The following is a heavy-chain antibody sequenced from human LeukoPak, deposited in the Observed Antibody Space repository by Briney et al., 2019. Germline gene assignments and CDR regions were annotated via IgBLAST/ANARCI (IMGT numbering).Heavy chain of an antibody. D-gene: IGHD6-19*01. CDR1: GFTFSGYA. Sequence: GGSLRLSCAASGFTFSGYAMHWVRQAPGKGLEWVAVISYDGSNKYYADSVKGRFTISRDNSRNTLYLQMNSLRAEDTAVYYCARDGAVAGYDAFDIWGQGTMVTVSS. CDR3: ARDGAVAGYDAFDI. J-gene: IGHJ3*02. CDR2: ISYDGSNK. V-gene: IGHV3-30-3*01.